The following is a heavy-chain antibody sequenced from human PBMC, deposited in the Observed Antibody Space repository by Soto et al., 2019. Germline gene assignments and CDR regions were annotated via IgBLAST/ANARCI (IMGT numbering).Heavy chain of an antibody. J-gene: IGHJ4*02. CDR1: GGSFSGYY. Sequence: QTSEPLSLTCAVYGGSFSGYYWSWIRQPPGKGLEWVAVIWYDGSNKYYADSVKGRFTISRDNSKNTLYLQMNSLRAEDTAVYYCARESYGSGSYSPHPGFDYWGQGTLVTVSS. D-gene: IGHD3-10*01. CDR2: IWYDGSNK. CDR3: ARESYGSGSYSPHPGFDY. V-gene: IGHV3-33*08.